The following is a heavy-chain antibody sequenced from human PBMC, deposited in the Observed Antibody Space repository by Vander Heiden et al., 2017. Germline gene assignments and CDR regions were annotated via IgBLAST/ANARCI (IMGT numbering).Heavy chain of an antibody. Sequence: EVQLVESGGGLVQPGRSLRLSCAASGFPFDDYAMHWVRQAPGKGLEWVSGISWNSGSIGYADSVKGRFTISRDNAKNSLYLQMNSLRAEDTALYYCAKDSSGYGLGAFDIWGQGTMVTVSS. D-gene: IGHD3-22*01. CDR3: AKDSSGYGLGAFDI. CDR2: ISWNSGSI. CDR1: GFPFDDYA. J-gene: IGHJ3*02. V-gene: IGHV3-9*01.